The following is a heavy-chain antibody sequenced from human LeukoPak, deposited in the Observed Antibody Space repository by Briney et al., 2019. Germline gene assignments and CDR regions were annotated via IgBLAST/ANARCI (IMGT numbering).Heavy chain of an antibody. J-gene: IGHJ6*02. Sequence: SETMSLTCTVSGGSISSYYWSWIRQPPGKGLEWIGYIYYSGSTNYNPSLKSRVTISVDTSKNQFSLKLNSVTAADTAVYYCARVRYHYYYYGMDVWGQGTTVTVSS. CDR2: IYYSGST. CDR1: GGSISSYY. D-gene: IGHD1-1*01. V-gene: IGHV4-59*01. CDR3: ARVRYHYYYYGMDV.